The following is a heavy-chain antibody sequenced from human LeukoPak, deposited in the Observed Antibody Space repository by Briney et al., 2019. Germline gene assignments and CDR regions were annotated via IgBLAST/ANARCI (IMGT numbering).Heavy chain of an antibody. D-gene: IGHD7-27*01. Sequence: PGGSLRLSCAASGFTFSTYTMYWVRHPPGKGLEWVSIIGNNGGGIHYADSVRGRFTISRDNSKNALYLQMNSLRVEDTAVYYCAIDPNWGTHSWGQGVLVTDSS. CDR1: GFTFSTYT. V-gene: IGHV3-23*01. J-gene: IGHJ4*02. CDR2: IGNNGGGI. CDR3: AIDPNWGTHS.